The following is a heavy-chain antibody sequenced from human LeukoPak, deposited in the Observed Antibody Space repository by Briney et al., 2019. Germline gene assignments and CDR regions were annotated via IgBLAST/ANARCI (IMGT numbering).Heavy chain of an antibody. J-gene: IGHJ5*02. CDR1: GGSISSSSYY. CDR3: AGGAVRGVLFNWFDP. Sequence: SETLSLTCTVSGGSISSSSYYWGWIRQPPGKGLEWIGSIYYSGSTYYNPSLNSRVTISVDTSKNQFSPKLSAVTAAAPAVYYCAGGAVRGVLFNWFDPWAREPWSPSPQ. V-gene: IGHV4-39*07. CDR2: IYYSGST. D-gene: IGHD3-10*01.